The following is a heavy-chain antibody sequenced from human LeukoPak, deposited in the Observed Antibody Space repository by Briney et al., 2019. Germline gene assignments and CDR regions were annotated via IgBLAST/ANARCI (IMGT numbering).Heavy chain of an antibody. D-gene: IGHD3-22*01. CDR1: GGTFGSYA. V-gene: IGHV1-69*05. CDR3: ARALKTSYYDTSGAPGY. CDR2: IIPIFGTA. J-gene: IGHJ4*02. Sequence: SVKVSCKASGGTFGSYAISWVRQAPGQGLEWMGRIIPIFGTANYAQKFQGRVTITTDESTSTAYMELSSLRSEDTAVYYCARALKTSYYDTSGAPGYWGQGTLVTVSS.